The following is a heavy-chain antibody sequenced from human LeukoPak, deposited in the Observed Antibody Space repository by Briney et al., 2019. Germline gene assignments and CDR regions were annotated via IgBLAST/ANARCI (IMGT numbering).Heavy chain of an antibody. Sequence: SETLSLTCTVSGGSISSYYWSWIRQPPGKGLEWIGYIYYSGSANYNPSLKSRVTISVDTSKNQFSLELSSVTAADTAVYYCARDGIAVAGSYYYGMDVWGQGTTVTVSS. CDR1: GGSISSYY. J-gene: IGHJ6*02. V-gene: IGHV4-59*01. CDR2: IYYSGSA. D-gene: IGHD6-19*01. CDR3: ARDGIAVAGSYYYGMDV.